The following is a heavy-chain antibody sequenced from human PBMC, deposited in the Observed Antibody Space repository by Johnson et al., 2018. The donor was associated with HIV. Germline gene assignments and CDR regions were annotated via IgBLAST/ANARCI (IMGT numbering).Heavy chain of an antibody. CDR1: GFTFSNSA. CDR3: ARGHMVRGVTHAFDI. CDR2: IGGSGGST. V-gene: IGHV3-23*04. D-gene: IGHD3-10*01. Sequence: VQLVESGGGLVQPGGSLRLSCAASGFTFSNSAMSWVRQAPGKGLEWVSGIGGSGGSTHYADSVKGRFTISRDNSKNTLYLQMNSLRAEDTAVYYCARGHMVRGVTHAFDIWGQGTMVTVSS. J-gene: IGHJ3*02.